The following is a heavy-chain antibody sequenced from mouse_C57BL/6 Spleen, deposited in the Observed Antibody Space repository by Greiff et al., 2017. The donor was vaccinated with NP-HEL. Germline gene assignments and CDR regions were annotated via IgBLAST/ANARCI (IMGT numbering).Heavy chain of an antibody. CDR3: ASGEYSRSHFAY. D-gene: IGHD5-1*01. V-gene: IGHV1-64*01. Sequence: QVQLQQPGAELVKPGASVKLSCKASGYTFTSYWMHWVKQGPGQGLEWIGMIHPNSGSTNYNERFKSKATLTVDKSSSTAYMQLSSLTYEDTAVYNCASGEYSRSHFAYWGQGTLGTVSA. J-gene: IGHJ3*01. CDR1: GYTFTSYW. CDR2: IHPNSGST.